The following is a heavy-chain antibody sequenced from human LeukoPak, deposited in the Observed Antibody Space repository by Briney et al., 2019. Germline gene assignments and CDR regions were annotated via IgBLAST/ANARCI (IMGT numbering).Heavy chain of an antibody. D-gene: IGHD3-10*02. Sequence: PSETLSLTCTVSGGSISSYYWSWIRQPPGKGLEWIGYIYYSGSTNYNPSLKSRVTISVDTSKNQFSLKLSSVTAADTAVYYCASLLGSGSYPRFDYWGQGTLVTVPS. CDR3: ASLLGSGSYPRFDY. CDR2: IYYSGST. V-gene: IGHV4-59*01. J-gene: IGHJ4*02. CDR1: GGSISSYY.